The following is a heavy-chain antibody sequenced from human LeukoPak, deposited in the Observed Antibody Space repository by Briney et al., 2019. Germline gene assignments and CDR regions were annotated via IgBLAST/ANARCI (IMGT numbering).Heavy chain of an antibody. D-gene: IGHD5-18*01. CDR3: ARGWIQLWPEGAFDI. J-gene: IGHJ3*02. CDR2: IYYSGST. CDR1: GGSISSSSYY. Sequence: SETLSLTCTVSGGSISSSSYYWGWIRQPPGKGLEWIGSIYYSGSTYYHPSLKSRVTISVDTSKNQFSLKLSSVTAADTAVYYCARGWIQLWPEGAFDIWGQGTMVTVSS. V-gene: IGHV4-39*07.